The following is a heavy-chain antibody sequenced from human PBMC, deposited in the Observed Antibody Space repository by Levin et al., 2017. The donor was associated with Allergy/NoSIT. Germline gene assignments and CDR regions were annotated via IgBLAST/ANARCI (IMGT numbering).Heavy chain of an antibody. CDR3: ARDLTN. CDR1: GFTFSDHY. D-gene: IGHD1-1*01. CDR2: TRNKANSDST. J-gene: IGHJ4*02. V-gene: IGHV3-72*01. Sequence: PGGSLRLSCAASGFTFSDHYMDWVRQAPGKGLEWVGRTRNKANSDSTEYAASVKGRFTISRDDSKSSLYLQMNSLKTEDTAVYYCARDLTNWGQGTLVTVSS.